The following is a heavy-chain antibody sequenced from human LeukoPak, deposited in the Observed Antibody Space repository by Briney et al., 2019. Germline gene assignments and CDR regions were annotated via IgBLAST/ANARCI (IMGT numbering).Heavy chain of an antibody. V-gene: IGHV4-34*01. J-gene: IGHJ4*02. CDR3: ARPSRIAAALRRGYFDY. Sequence: PSETLSLTCAVYGGSFSGYYWSWIRQPPGKGLEWIGEINHSGSTNYNPSLKSRVTISVDTSKNQFSLKLSSVTAADTAVYYCARPSRIAAALRRGYFDYWGQGTLVTVSS. D-gene: IGHD6-13*01. CDR1: GGSFSGYY. CDR2: INHSGST.